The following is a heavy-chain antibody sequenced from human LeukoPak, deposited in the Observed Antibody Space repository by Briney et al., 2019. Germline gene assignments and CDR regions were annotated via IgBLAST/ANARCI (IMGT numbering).Heavy chain of an antibody. J-gene: IGHJ6*03. CDR1: GYTFTSYG. CDR3: ATVYYYGSGKNYYYMDV. CDR2: ISAYNGNT. Sequence: ASVKVSCKASGYTFTSYGISWVRQAPGQGLEWMGWISAYNGNTNYAQKLQGRVTMTTDTSTSTAYMELRSLRSDDTAVYYCATVYYYGSGKNYYYMDVWGKGTTVTISS. D-gene: IGHD3-10*01. V-gene: IGHV1-18*01.